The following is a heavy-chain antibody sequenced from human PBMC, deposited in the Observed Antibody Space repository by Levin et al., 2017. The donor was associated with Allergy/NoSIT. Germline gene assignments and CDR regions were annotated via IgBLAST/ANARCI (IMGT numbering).Heavy chain of an antibody. CDR1: GGSFSGYY. D-gene: IGHD1-7*01. Sequence: SETLSLTCAVYGGSFSGYYWSWIRQPPGKGLEWIGEINHSGSTNYNPSLKSRVTISVDTSKNQFSLKLSSVTAADTAVYYCARGRRRSDYNWNYEASFDYWGQGTLVTVSS. CDR3: ARGRRRSDYNWNYEASFDY. CDR2: INHSGST. J-gene: IGHJ4*02. V-gene: IGHV4-34*01.